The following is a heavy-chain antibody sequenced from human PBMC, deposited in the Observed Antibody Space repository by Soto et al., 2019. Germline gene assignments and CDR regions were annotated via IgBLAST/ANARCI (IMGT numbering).Heavy chain of an antibody. CDR3: ARDGFFEDCGGDCYYYYYYGMDV. V-gene: IGHV4-38-2*02. Sequence: SETLSLTCTVSGYSISSGYYWGWIRQPPGKGLEWIGSIYHSGSTYYNPSLKSRVTISVDTSKNQFSLKLSSVTAADTAVYYCARDGFFEDCGGDCYYYYYYGMDVWGQGTTVTVSS. CDR1: GYSISSGYY. CDR2: IYHSGST. J-gene: IGHJ6*02. D-gene: IGHD2-21*02.